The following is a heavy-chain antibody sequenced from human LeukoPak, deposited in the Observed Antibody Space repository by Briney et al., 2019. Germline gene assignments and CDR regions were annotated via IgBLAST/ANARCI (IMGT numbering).Heavy chain of an antibody. CDR1: GYTFTSYG. CDR3: ARGFRGHSSGVFDY. Sequence: ASVKVICKASGYTFTSYGISWVRQATRQGLEWMGWISAYNGNTNYAQKLQGRVTMTTDTSTSTAYMELRSLRSDDTAVYYCARGFRGHSSGVFDYWGQGTLVTVSS. D-gene: IGHD1-26*01. CDR2: ISAYNGNT. J-gene: IGHJ4*02. V-gene: IGHV1-18*01.